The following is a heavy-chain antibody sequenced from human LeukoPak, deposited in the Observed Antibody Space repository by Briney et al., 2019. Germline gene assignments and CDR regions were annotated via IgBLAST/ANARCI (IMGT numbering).Heavy chain of an antibody. V-gene: IGHV3-30*02. CDR2: IQNDGSDK. D-gene: IGHD1-26*01. CDR3: AKNGISGSHHY. Sequence: GGSLRLSCAASGFSFSAYGMHWVRQASGKGLEWVAFIQNDGSDKYYVDSVKGRFTVSRDNSKNTLYLQMNSLRPEDTAVYYCAKNGISGSHHYRGQGTLVTVSS. CDR1: GFSFSAYG. J-gene: IGHJ4*02.